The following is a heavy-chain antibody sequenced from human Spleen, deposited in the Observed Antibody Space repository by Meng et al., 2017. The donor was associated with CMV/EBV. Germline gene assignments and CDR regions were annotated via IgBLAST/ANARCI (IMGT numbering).Heavy chain of an antibody. V-gene: IGHV5-51*01. D-gene: IGHD6-13*01. Sequence: GESLKISCKTSGYSFTDFWIGWVRQMPGKGLEWMGIIYPGDSDTRYSPSFQGQVTISADKSISTAYLQWSSLKASDTAMYYCARQSSYSSSWYAQIGAFDIWGQGTMVTVSS. J-gene: IGHJ3*02. CDR2: IYPGDSDT. CDR3: ARQSSYSSSWYAQIGAFDI. CDR1: GYSFTDFW.